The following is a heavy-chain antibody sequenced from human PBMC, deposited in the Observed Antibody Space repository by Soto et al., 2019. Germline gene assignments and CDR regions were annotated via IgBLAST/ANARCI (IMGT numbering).Heavy chain of an antibody. Sequence: GWSLRLSCVVSGFSFSSSWMHWVRQAPGKGLVWVSRVNSDGSYINYADSVKGRFTTSRDNAKNMLYLQMHSLRVEDTALYYCVTGWSEYWGQGTQVTVSA. V-gene: IGHV3-74*01. CDR1: GFSFSSSW. J-gene: IGHJ4*02. CDR3: VTGWSEY. CDR2: VNSDGSYI. D-gene: IGHD2-8*01.